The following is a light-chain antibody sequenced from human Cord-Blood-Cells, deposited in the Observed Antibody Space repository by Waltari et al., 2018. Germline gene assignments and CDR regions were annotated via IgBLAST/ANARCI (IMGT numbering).Light chain of an antibody. Sequence: SSELTQDPAVSVALGQTVRITCPGDSLRSYYASWYQQKPGQAPVLVIYGKNNRPSGIPGRCSGSGSGNTASLTITGAQAEDEADYDCNSRDSSGNHWVFGGGTKLTVL. J-gene: IGLJ3*02. CDR1: SLRSYY. CDR2: GKN. CDR3: NSRDSSGNHWV. V-gene: IGLV3-19*01.